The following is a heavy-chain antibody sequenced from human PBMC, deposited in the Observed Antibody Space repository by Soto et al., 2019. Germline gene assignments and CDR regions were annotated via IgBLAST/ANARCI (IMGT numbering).Heavy chain of an antibody. V-gene: IGHV1-69*13. CDR2: IIPIFGTA. CDR1: GGTFSSYA. J-gene: IGHJ4*02. CDR3: ARDRTSSGWYGDFDY. D-gene: IGHD6-19*01. Sequence: GASVKVSCKASGGTFSSYAISWVRQAPGQGLEWMGGIIPIFGTANYAQKFQGRVTITADESTSTAYMELSSLRSEDTAVYYCARDRTSSGWYGDFDYWGQGTLVTVSS.